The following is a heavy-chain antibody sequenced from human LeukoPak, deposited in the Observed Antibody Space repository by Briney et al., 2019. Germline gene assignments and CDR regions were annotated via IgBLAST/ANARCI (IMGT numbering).Heavy chain of an antibody. V-gene: IGHV1-2*02. CDR1: GYTFTGYY. CDR2: INPNSGGT. D-gene: IGHD1-26*01. Sequence: GASVKVSCKASGYTFTGYYMHWVRQAPGLGLEWMGWINPNSGGTNYAQKFQGRVTMTRDTSISTAYMELSRLRSDDSAVYYCARVDSGSYSTFDYWGQGTLVTVSS. J-gene: IGHJ4*02. CDR3: ARVDSGSYSTFDY.